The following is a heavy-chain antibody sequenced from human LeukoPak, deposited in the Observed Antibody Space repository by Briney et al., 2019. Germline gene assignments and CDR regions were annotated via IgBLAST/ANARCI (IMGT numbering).Heavy chain of an antibody. V-gene: IGHV4-39*01. CDR3: ARHGVAAGVVIYYYYYMDV. Sequence: PSETLSLTCTVSGGSISSSSYYWGWIRQPPGKGLEWIGSIYYSGSTYYNPSLKSRVTISVDTSKNQFSLKLSSVTAADTAVYYCARHGVAAGVVIYYYYYMDVWGKGTTVTVSS. D-gene: IGHD3-3*01. CDR2: IYYSGST. J-gene: IGHJ6*03. CDR1: GGSISSSSYY.